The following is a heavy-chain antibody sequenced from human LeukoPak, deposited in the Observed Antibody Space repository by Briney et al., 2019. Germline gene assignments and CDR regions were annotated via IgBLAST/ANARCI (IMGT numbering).Heavy chain of an antibody. V-gene: IGHV3-30*18. Sequence: PGGSLRLSCAASGFTFSSYGTHWVRQAPGKGLEWVAVISYDGSNKYYADSVKGRFTISRDNPKNTLYLQMNSLRAEDTAVYYCAKDGYGSGSYDPLGYWGQGTLVTVSS. CDR2: ISYDGSNK. CDR1: GFTFSSYG. J-gene: IGHJ4*02. CDR3: AKDGYGSGSYDPLGY. D-gene: IGHD3-10*01.